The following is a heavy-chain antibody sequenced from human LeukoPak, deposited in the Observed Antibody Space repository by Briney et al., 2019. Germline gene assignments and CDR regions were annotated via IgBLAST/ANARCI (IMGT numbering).Heavy chain of an antibody. CDR3: ARSFNSGYYPSFDY. V-gene: IGHV4-59*01. J-gene: IGHJ4*02. CDR2: FYYSGST. CDR1: GGSISSYY. Sequence: PSETLFLTCTVSGGSISSYYWSWIRQPPGKGLEGIGYFYYSGSTNYNPSLKSRVTISVDPSKNRFSLKLSSVTAADTAVYYCARSFNSGYYPSFDYWGQGTLVTVSS. D-gene: IGHD3-22*01.